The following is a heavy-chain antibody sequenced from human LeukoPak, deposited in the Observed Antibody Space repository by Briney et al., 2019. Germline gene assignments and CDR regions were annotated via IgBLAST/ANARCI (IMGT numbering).Heavy chain of an antibody. D-gene: IGHD4-23*01. V-gene: IGHV3-30*14. CDR2: ISYNGNKK. CDR1: GFTFVHYG. J-gene: IGHJ4*02. CDR3: ARRAGGYSHPYDY. Sequence: GGSLRLSCAASGFTFVHYGFHWVRQAPGKALEWVAFISYNGNKKYGDSVKGRFTISRDNSKNTLYLQMNSLRAEDTAVYYCARRAGGYSHPYDYWGQGILVTVSS.